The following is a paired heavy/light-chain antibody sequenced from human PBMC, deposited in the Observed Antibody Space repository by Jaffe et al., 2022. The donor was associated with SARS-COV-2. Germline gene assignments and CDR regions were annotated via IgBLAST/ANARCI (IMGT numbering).Light chain of an antibody. Sequence: EIVLTQSPGTLSLSPGERATLSCWASQSVSSTYLAWYQQKPGQTPRLLIYGASSRATGIPDRFSGSGSGTDFTLTISRLEPEDFATYYCQQYGNSRYTFGQGTKLEIK. V-gene: IGKV3-20*01. CDR2: GAS. CDR3: QQYGNSRYT. J-gene: IGKJ2*01. CDR1: QSVSSTY.
Heavy chain of an antibody. Sequence: EVQLVESGGGLVQPGGSLRLSCEASGFTFNDYAMHWVRQAPGKGLEWVAGISLDSGDIIYADSVKGRFTISRDNAKNSLYLQMSSLRAEDTALYYCAKRGGDMAPSGRYFGLWGRGTLVTVSS. D-gene: IGHD3-16*01. J-gene: IGHJ2*01. CDR2: ISLDSGDI. CDR1: GFTFNDYA. V-gene: IGHV3-9*01. CDR3: AKRGGDMAPSGRYFGL.